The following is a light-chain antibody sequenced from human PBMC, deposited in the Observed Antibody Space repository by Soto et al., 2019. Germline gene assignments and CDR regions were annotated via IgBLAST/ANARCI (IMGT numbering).Light chain of an antibody. CDR3: QQSYTTPRT. Sequence: QMTQSPSSLSASVGARVTITCRASQNIRTYLNWYQQKPGKAPSLLIYGASTLQSGVPSRFGGSGSATDFTLTITSLQPEDFATYYCQQSYTTPRTFGQGTKV. V-gene: IGKV1-39*01. CDR1: QNIRTY. CDR2: GAS. J-gene: IGKJ1*01.